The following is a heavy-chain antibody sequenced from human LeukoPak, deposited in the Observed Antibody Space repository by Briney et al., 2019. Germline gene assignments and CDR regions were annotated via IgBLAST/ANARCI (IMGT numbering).Heavy chain of an antibody. J-gene: IGHJ4*02. V-gene: IGHV2-5*01. CDR2: IYLYVDQ. CDR1: GFSLSTSGVG. D-gene: IGHD1-1*01. Sequence: SGPTLVNPTQTLTLTCTFSGFSLSTSGVGVGWIRQPPRKALEWLALIYLYVDQRYRPSLKSRRTLTKDTYKNQVVLTMTNMDPVDTATYYCAHSTTRYFDYWGQGTLVTVSS. CDR3: AHSTTRYFDY.